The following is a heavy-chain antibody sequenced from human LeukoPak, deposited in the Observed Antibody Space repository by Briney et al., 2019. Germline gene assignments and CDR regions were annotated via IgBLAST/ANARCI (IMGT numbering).Heavy chain of an antibody. D-gene: IGHD3/OR15-3a*01. J-gene: IGHJ4*02. CDR3: ARQATGSWTSVYYFDY. CDR1: GGSISSGGYS. V-gene: IGHV4-30-2*03. Sequence: SQTLSLTCAVSGGSISSGGYSWSWIRQPPGKGLEWIGYIYHSGSTYYNPSLKSRVTISVDTSRNQFSLKLSSVTAADTALYYCARQATGSWTSVYYFDYWGQGTLVSVSS. CDR2: IYHSGST.